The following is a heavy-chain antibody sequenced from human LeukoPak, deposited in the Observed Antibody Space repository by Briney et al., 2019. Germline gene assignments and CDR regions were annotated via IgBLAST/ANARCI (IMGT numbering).Heavy chain of an antibody. J-gene: IGHJ5*02. Sequence: SETLSLTCAVYGGSFSGYYWSWIRQPPGKGLEWIGEINHSGSTNYNPSLKSRVTISVDTSKNQFSLKLSSVTAADTAVYYCARVRYSSSWPPQRGQYNWFDPWGQGTLVTVSS. CDR1: GGSFSGYY. CDR3: ARVRYSSSWPPQRGQYNWFDP. CDR2: INHSGST. V-gene: IGHV4-34*01. D-gene: IGHD6-13*01.